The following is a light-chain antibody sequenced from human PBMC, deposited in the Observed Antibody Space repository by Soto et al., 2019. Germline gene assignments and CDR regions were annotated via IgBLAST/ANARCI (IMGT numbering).Light chain of an antibody. CDR3: QQYYSTPRT. J-gene: IGKJ1*01. CDR2: WAS. CDR1: QSVLYSSNNKNY. Sequence: DIVMTQSPDSLGVSLGERATINCKSSQSVLYSSNNKNYLAWYQQKPGQPPKLLIYWASTRDSGVPDRFSGGGSGTDFTLTISSLQAEDVAVYYCQQYYSTPRTFGQGTKVELK. V-gene: IGKV4-1*01.